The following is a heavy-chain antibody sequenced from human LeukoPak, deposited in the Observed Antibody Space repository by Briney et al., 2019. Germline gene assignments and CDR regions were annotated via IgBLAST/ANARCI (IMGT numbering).Heavy chain of an antibody. CDR2: IYHSGST. CDR1: GGSISSGGYS. D-gene: IGHD5-18*01. CDR3: ARGHGYSYGYLFGYFDY. V-gene: IGHV4-30-2*01. J-gene: IGHJ4*02. Sequence: PSETLSLTCAVSGGSISSGGYSWSWIRQPPGKGLEWIGYIYHSGSTYYNPSLKSRVTISVDRPKNQFSLKLSSVTAADTAVYYCARGHGYSYGYLFGYFDYWGQGTLVTVSS.